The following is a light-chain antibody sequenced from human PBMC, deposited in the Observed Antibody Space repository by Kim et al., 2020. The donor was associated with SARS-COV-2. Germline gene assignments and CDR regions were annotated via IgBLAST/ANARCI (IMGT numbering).Light chain of an antibody. Sequence: VTIACTRSSGSIASHYGQWYQQRPGSSPTPVSYEDNQRPSGVPDRFSGSIDSSSNSASLTISGLQTEDEADYYCQSYDSSNPNWVFGGGTKLTVL. CDR3: QSYDSSNPNWV. J-gene: IGLJ3*02. V-gene: IGLV6-57*01. CDR2: EDN. CDR1: SGSIASHY.